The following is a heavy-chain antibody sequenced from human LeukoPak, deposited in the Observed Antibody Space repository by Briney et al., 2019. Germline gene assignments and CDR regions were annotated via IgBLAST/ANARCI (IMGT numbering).Heavy chain of an antibody. Sequence: SVKVFCKASGGTFSSYAISWVRQAPGQGLEWMGGIIPIFGTANYAQKFQGRVTITADESTSTAYMELSSLRSEDTAVYYCARSEESGAYYYGSGRPYGMDVWGKGTTVTVSS. V-gene: IGHV1-69*13. J-gene: IGHJ6*04. CDR2: IIPIFGTA. CDR3: ARSEESGAYYYGSGRPYGMDV. D-gene: IGHD3-10*01. CDR1: GGTFSSYA.